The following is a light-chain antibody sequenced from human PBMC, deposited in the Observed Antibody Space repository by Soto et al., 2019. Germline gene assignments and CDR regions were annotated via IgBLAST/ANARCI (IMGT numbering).Light chain of an antibody. J-gene: IGLJ3*02. CDR1: SSDVGGYNY. CDR3: ISYTGRSTWV. Sequence: QSALTQPASVSGSPGQSITISRTGTSSDVGGYNYVSWYQQHPGKAPKLMIYEVSNRPSGVSNRFSGSKSGNTASLTISGLQGEDEADYYCISYTGRSTWVVGGGTKVTVL. V-gene: IGLV2-14*01. CDR2: EVS.